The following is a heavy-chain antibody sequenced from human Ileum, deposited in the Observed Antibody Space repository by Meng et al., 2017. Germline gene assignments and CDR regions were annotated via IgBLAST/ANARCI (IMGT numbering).Heavy chain of an antibody. Sequence: QVQLTEPGPGLLGPSGTLSITCAGSGGTISSNTYWSWVRQPPGKGLEWIGQISHSGSAYYNPSLKSRVTMSVDKSKSQFSLMLTSVTAADTAIYYCARHGGYSQDFWGQGTLVTVSS. V-gene: IGHV4-4*02. CDR3: ARHGGYSQDF. J-gene: IGHJ4*02. D-gene: IGHD4-23*01. CDR1: GGTISSNTY. CDR2: ISHSGSA.